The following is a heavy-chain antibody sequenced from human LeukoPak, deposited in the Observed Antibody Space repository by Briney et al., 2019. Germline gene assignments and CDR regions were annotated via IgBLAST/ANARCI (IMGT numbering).Heavy chain of an antibody. V-gene: IGHV3-33*01. CDR2: IWYDGSNK. Sequence: GGSLRLSCAGSGFTFSNYWMTWVRQAPGKGLEWVAVIWYDGSNKYYADSVKGRFTISRDNSKNTLYLQMNSLRAEDTAVYYCARDPAYCSGGSCSPYNWFDPWGQGTLVTVSS. J-gene: IGHJ5*02. CDR3: ARDPAYCSGGSCSPYNWFDP. CDR1: GFTFSNYW. D-gene: IGHD2-15*01.